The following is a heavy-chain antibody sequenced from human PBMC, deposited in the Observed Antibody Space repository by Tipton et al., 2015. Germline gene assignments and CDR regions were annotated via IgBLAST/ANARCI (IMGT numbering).Heavy chain of an antibody. J-gene: IGHJ4*02. CDR3: AREVWYNDSTGYDY. CDR2: IYNSGRT. Sequence: TLSLTCTVSGGSISSDGYYWSWIRQHPGKGLEWIGYIYNSGRTYYNPSLKSRLTMSVDTSKNQFSLHLSSVTAADTAVYYCAREVWYNDSTGYDYWGQGTLVTVSS. CDR1: GGSISSDGYY. V-gene: IGHV4-31*03. D-gene: IGHD3-22*01.